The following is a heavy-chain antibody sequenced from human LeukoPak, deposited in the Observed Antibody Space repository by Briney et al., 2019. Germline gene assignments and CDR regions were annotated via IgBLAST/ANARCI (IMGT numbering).Heavy chain of an antibody. CDR3: ASGGGDPLDYYYYYYGMDV. D-gene: IGHD2-21*02. V-gene: IGHV3-23*01. CDR1: GFTFSSYA. J-gene: IGHJ6*02. Sequence: GGSLRLSCAATGFTFSSYAMSWVRQAPGKGLEWVSAITCSGGSTYYADSVKGRFTISRDNSKNTLYLQMNSLRAEDTAVYYCASGGGDPLDYYYYYYGMDVWGQGTTVTVSS. CDR2: ITCSGGST.